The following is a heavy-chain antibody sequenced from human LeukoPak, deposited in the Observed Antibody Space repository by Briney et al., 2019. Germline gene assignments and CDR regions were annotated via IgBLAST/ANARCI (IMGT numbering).Heavy chain of an antibody. J-gene: IGHJ4*02. Sequence: GGSLRLSCAASGFIFSHHGMNWVRQAPGKGLEWVSGIRTDGVTTYYADSVKGRFIISRDNSKNTVYLQMNSLSAEDAAVYYCVRDDGWVQYANWGQGTLVTVSS. D-gene: IGHD5-24*01. CDR1: GFIFSHHG. CDR3: VRDDGWVQYAN. CDR2: IRTDGVTT. V-gene: IGHV3-23*01.